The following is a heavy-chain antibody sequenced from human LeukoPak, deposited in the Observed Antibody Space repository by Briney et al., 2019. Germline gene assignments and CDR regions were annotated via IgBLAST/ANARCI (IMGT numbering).Heavy chain of an antibody. D-gene: IGHD3-10*01. V-gene: IGHV4-39*01. CDR3: ARLYYYGSGSYLSGFDI. J-gene: IGHJ3*02. Sequence: PSETLSLTCTVSGDSISSSSYYWGWIRQPPGKGLEWIGSVHHSGSTYYTPSLKSRVTISVDTSTNQFSLKLSSVTAADTAVYQCARLYYYGSGSYLSGFDIWGQGTMVTVSS. CDR2: VHHSGST. CDR1: GDSISSSSYY.